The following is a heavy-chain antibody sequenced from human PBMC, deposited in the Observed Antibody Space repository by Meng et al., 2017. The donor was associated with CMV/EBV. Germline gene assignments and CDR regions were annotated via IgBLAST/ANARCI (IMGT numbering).Heavy chain of an antibody. CDR3: VRSSGWSLFDY. D-gene: IGHD6-19*01. CDR1: GFTLSDYY. V-gene: IGHV1-2*02. Sequence: VRQLHAGAGMKKPWDPVKDAFSTFGFTLSDYYIQRVRPAPGQGLEWMGWVNSKNDATNYASKFQGRVSMTRDTSISTAHMELSRLMSDDTAVYYCVRSSGWSLFDYWGQGTLVTVSS. CDR2: VNSKNDAT. J-gene: IGHJ4*02.